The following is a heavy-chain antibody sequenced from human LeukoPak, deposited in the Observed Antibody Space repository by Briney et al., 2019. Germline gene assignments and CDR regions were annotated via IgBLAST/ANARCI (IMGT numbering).Heavy chain of an antibody. CDR1: GFTFSSYS. V-gene: IGHV3-23*01. CDR3: AKDRGSGLYLYDF. J-gene: IGHJ4*02. Sequence: GGSLRLSCAASGFTFSSYSMNWVRQAPGKGLEWVSAISGNGGNTDYADSVKGRFTISRDNSKNTLFLQMNSLRAEDTALYYCAKDRGSGLYLYDFWGQGTLVTVSS. D-gene: IGHD6-19*01. CDR2: ISGNGGNT.